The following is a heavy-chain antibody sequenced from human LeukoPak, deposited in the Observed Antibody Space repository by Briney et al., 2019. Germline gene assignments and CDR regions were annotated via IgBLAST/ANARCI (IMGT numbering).Heavy chain of an antibody. J-gene: IGHJ5*02. CDR2: IYSSGIS. CDR3: ARVDFWSTYYTDNWFDP. Sequence: SETLSLTCIVSGGSISNYYWTWIRQPAGKGLEWIGHIYSSGISNYNPSLKSRVSMSMDVSKNQFSLKLNSVTTADTAVYYCARVDFWSTYYTDNWFDPWGQGTLVTVSS. CDR1: GGSISNYY. V-gene: IGHV4-4*07. D-gene: IGHD3-3*01.